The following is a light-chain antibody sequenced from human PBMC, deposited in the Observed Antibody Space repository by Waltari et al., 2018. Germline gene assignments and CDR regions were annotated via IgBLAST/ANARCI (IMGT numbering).Light chain of an antibody. CDR2: DTS. CDR3: GTWDSSLRVVV. V-gene: IGLV1-51*01. J-gene: IGLJ3*02. CDR1: SSNSGNHD. Sequence: QSVLTQPPSVSAAPGQKVTISCSGSSSNSGNHDVSLHQQVPGTAHKVRIYDTSKRPAGIPYRRSASKSGTSATLGITGLQTGDEADYYCGTWDSSLRVVVFGGGTKLTVL.